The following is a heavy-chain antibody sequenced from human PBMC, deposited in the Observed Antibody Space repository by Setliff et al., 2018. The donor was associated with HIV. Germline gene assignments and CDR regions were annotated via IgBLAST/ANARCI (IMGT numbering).Heavy chain of an antibody. CDR3: AGAPFRIMSAHYRTLDY. Sequence: ASVKVSCKASGGTFGIYGISWVRQAPGQGLEWMGGIIPISDIRHYAQQFRGRLTVTADISTSTAYMELTSLGSDDTAIYFCAGAPFRIMSAHYRTLDYWGQGTLVTVSS. CDR1: GGTFGIYG. V-gene: IGHV1-69*10. J-gene: IGHJ4*02. CDR2: IIPISDIR. D-gene: IGHD3-9*01.